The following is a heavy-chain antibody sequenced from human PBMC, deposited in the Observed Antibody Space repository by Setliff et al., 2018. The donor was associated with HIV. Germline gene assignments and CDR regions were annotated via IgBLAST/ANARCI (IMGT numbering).Heavy chain of an antibody. D-gene: IGHD2-15*01. CDR1: GYTFTNYD. Sequence: ASVKVSCKASGYTFTNYDINWVRQASGQGLEWMGWMNPNSDITVYAQKFQGRVTMTGNPSIDTVYLELSSLTSEDTAVYYCARTHPGEGGDWGQGTLVTV. V-gene: IGHV1-8*02. J-gene: IGHJ4*02. CDR3: ARTHPGEGGD. CDR2: MNPNSDIT.